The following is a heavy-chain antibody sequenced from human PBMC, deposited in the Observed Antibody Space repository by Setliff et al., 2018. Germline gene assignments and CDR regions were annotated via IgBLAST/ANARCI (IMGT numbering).Heavy chain of an antibody. J-gene: IGHJ4*02. V-gene: IGHV4-59*02. CDR1: GGSVSPYF. D-gene: IGHD5-18*01. CDR2: IFYSGYT. CDR3: ARGSGRGYSYGLFDY. Sequence: SETLSLTCTVSGGSVSPYFWSWIRQPPGKGLEWIGFIFYSGYTHYNPSLKSRVTMSVDVSRDQFSLELSSVTAADTAVYFCARGSGRGYSYGLFDYWGQGSLVTFSS.